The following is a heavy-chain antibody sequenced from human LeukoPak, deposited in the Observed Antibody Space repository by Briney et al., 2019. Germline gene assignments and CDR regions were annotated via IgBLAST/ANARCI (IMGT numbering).Heavy chain of an antibody. J-gene: IGHJ5*02. CDR1: GGSISTYY. CDR2: IYTSGIT. V-gene: IGHV4-4*07. D-gene: IGHD6-19*01. Sequence: PSETLSLTCTVSGGSISTYYWSWIRQPAGKGLECIGRIYTSGITNYNPSLKSRVTMSVDTFKNQFSLKLSPVTAADTAVYYCGRGETVAGTFRWFDPWGQGTLVTVSS. CDR3: GRGETVAGTFRWFDP.